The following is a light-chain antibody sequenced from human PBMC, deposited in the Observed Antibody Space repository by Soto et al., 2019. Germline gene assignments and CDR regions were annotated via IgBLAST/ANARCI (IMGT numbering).Light chain of an antibody. CDR3: SSYTTSSSYV. CDR1: NSDVGAYDY. CDR2: DVT. Sequence: QSVLTQPASLSGSPGQPITISCIGTNSDVGAYDYVSWYQQHPDKAPRLLIYDVTHRPLGVSDRFSASKSDNTASLTISGLQADDEADYYCSSYTTSSSYVFGTGTKLTVL. V-gene: IGLV2-14*03. J-gene: IGLJ1*01.